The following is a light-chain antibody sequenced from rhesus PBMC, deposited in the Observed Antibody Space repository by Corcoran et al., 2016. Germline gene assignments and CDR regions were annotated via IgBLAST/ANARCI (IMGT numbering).Light chain of an antibody. V-gene: IGKV1-33*02. J-gene: IGKJ2*01. CDR3: QQRNSYPYS. CDR2: DSS. CDR1: QGLSKY. Sequence: DIQMTQSPSSLSASVGDTVTITCQASQGLSKYLAWYKQKPGKAPKLLIYDSSSLQSGVPSSFSGSGSVTEFTLTSSSLQPEEFATYYCQQRNSYPYSFGQGTKVEIK.